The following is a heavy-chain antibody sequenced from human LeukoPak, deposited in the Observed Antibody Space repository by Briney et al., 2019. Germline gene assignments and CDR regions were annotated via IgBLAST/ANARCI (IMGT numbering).Heavy chain of an antibody. CDR1: GFTFSDYY. Sequence: GGSLRLSCAASGFTFSDYYMSWIRQAPGKGLEWVSSISSSSSYMYYADSVKGRFTISRDNAKNSLYLQMNSLRAEDTAVYYCARGFEYSSSPFDYWGQGTLVTVSS. V-gene: IGHV3-11*06. D-gene: IGHD6-6*01. J-gene: IGHJ4*02. CDR2: ISSSSSYM. CDR3: ARGFEYSSSPFDY.